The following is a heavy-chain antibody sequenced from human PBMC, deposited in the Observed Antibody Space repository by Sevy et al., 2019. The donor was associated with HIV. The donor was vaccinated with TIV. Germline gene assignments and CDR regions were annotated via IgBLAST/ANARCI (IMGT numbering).Heavy chain of an antibody. CDR2: IKQDGSEK. CDR3: ARDPNYYGSGSYTPPWFDP. V-gene: IGHV3-7*01. D-gene: IGHD3-10*01. Sequence: GGSLRLSCAASGFTFSSYWMSWVRQAPGKGLEWVANIKQDGSEKYYVDSVKGRFTISRDNAKKSLYLQMNSLRAEDQDVNYCARDPNYYGSGSYTPPWFDPWGQGTLVTVS. J-gene: IGHJ5*02. CDR1: GFTFSSYW.